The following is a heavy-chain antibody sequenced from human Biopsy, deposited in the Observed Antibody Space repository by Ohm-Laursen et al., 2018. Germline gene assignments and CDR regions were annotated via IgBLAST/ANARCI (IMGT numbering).Heavy chain of an antibody. V-gene: IGHV4-30-4*08. CDR2: YYYPWTT. Sequence: SQTLSLTCTVSGGSVRSPDHRWNWVRPAPGMGLDWIVNYYYPWTTLYNPSLSGLVTMDLDRSTNQFSLKLKSVTSADTAVYFCARAYFYGMGTSNYFLDSWGQGALVTVSS. D-gene: IGHD3-10*01. J-gene: IGHJ4*02. CDR1: GGSVRSPDHR. CDR3: ARAYFYGMGTSNYFLDS.